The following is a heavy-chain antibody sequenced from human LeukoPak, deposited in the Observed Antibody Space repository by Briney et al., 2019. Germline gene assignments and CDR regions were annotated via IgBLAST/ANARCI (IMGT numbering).Heavy chain of an antibody. D-gene: IGHD3-16*02. V-gene: IGHV3-9*01. CDR3: ARGGSYRAPDYNYYYGMDV. CDR1: GLTFDDSA. J-gene: IGHJ6*02. CDR2: INRSGGTV. Sequence: GRSLRLSCAASGLTFDDSAMYWVRQVPGKGLEWVSGINRSGGTVGYADSVKGRFTISRDNAKNSLYLQMSSLRADDTAVYYCARGGSYRAPDYNYYYGMDVWGQGTTVTVSS.